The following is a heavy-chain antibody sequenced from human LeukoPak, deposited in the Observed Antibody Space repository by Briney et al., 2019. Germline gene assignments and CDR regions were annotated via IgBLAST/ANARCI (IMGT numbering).Heavy chain of an antibody. D-gene: IGHD3-22*01. V-gene: IGHV4-59*12. Sequence: PSETLSLTCTVSGGSISSYYWSWIRQPPGKGLEWIGYIYYSGSTNYNPSLKSRVTISVDTSKNQFSLKLSSVTAADTAVYYCARGGYYDSSPYYYGMDVWGQGTTVTVSS. CDR1: GGSISSYY. J-gene: IGHJ6*02. CDR3: ARGGYYDSSPYYYGMDV. CDR2: IYYSGST.